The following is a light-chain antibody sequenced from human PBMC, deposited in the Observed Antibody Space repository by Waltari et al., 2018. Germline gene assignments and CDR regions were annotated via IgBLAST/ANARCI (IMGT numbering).Light chain of an antibody. Sequence: ELVLTQSPATLSLSPGERAPLSSSASQRVSSYLPWYQQTPGQAPRPLLYDASNRAPGSPARFSGSGTGTDFTLTISSLEPEDFAVEYCQQRSNWPKVTFGGGTKVEIK. CDR3: QQRSNWPKVT. V-gene: IGKV3-11*01. J-gene: IGKJ4*01. CDR2: DAS. CDR1: QRVSSY.